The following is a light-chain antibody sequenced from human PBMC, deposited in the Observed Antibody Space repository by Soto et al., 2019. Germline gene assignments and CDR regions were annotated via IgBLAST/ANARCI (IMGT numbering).Light chain of an antibody. CDR1: QSVSSH. CDR2: DAS. Sequence: EIVLTQSPGTLSLSPGEEATLSCRASQSVSSHLAWYQQKPGQAPRLLIYDASNRATGIPARFSGSGSGTDFTLTISSLEPEDFAVYYCQQRSNWPLTFGQGTKVDIK. V-gene: IGKV3-11*01. J-gene: IGKJ1*01. CDR3: QQRSNWPLT.